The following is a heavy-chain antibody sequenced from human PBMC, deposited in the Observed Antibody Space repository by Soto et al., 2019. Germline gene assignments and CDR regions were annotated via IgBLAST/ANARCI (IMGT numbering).Heavy chain of an antibody. Sequence: EVQLVESGGGLVQPGGSLRLSCAASGFTFSSYSMNWVRQAPGKGLEWVSYISSSSSTIYYADSVKGRFTISRDNAKNSLYLQMNSLRDEDTAVYYCARKLGYCSSTSCSFDYWGQGTLVTVSS. CDR3: ARKLGYCSSTSCSFDY. CDR1: GFTFSSYS. D-gene: IGHD2-2*01. V-gene: IGHV3-48*02. J-gene: IGHJ4*02. CDR2: ISSSSSTI.